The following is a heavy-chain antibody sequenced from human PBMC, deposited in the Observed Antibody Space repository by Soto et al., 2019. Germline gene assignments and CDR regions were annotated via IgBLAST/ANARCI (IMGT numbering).Heavy chain of an antibody. CDR1: GYTFTSYG. D-gene: IGHD3-3*01. V-gene: IGHV1-18*01. CDR2: ISAYNGNT. Sequence: ASVKVSCKASGYTFTSYGISWVRQAPGQGLEWMGWISAYNGNTNYAQKLQGRVTMTTDTSTSTAYMELSSLRSDDTAVYYCARDRRFLETYYYCYGMDVWGQGTTVTVSS. J-gene: IGHJ6*02. CDR3: ARDRRFLETYYYCYGMDV.